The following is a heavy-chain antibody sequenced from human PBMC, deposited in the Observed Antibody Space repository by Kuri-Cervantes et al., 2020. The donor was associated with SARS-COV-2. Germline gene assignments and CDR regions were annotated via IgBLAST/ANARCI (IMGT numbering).Heavy chain of an antibody. CDR3: AKGFMDNSAWTEGY. Sequence: GESLKISCAASGFTFSSYAMHWVRQAPGKGLEWVAVISYDGSNKYYADSVKGRFTISRDNSKNTLYLQMNSLRAEDTAVYYCAKGFMDNSAWTEGYWGQGILVTVSS. CDR2: ISYDGSNK. CDR1: GFTFSSYA. V-gene: IGHV3-30-3*01. D-gene: IGHD6-19*01. J-gene: IGHJ4*02.